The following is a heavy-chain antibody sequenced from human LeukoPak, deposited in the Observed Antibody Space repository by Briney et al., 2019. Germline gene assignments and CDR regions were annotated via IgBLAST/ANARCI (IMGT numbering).Heavy chain of an antibody. CDR3: ARVVTRISDV. D-gene: IGHD2-15*01. CDR2: ISSSGSTI. CDR1: GFTFSSYE. Sequence: GGSLRLSCAASGFTFSSYEMNWVRQAPGKGLEWVSYISSSGSTIYYADFVKGRFTISRDNAKNSLYLQMNSLRAEDTAVYYCARVVTRISDVWGQGTTVTVSS. V-gene: IGHV3-48*03. J-gene: IGHJ6*02.